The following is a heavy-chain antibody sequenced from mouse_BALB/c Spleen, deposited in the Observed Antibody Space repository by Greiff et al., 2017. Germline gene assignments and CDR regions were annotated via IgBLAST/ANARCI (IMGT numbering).Heavy chain of an antibody. D-gene: IGHD3-1*01. V-gene: IGHV1-87*01. Sequence: QVQLQQSGAELARPGASVKLSCKASGYTFTSYWMQWVKQRPGQGLEWIGAIYPGDGDTRYTQKFKGKATLTADKSSSTAYMQLSSLASEDSAVYYCARWGSGYAMDYWGQGTSVTVSS. J-gene: IGHJ4*01. CDR3: ARWGSGYAMDY. CDR2: IYPGDGDT. CDR1: GYTFTSYW.